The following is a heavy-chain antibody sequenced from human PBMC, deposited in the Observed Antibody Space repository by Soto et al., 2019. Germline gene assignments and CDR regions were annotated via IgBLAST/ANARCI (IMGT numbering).Heavy chain of an antibody. CDR3: AKALVPAAPGNYGMDV. J-gene: IGHJ6*02. Sequence: QVQLVESGGGVVQPGRSLRLSCAASGFTFSSYGMHWVRQAPGKGLEWVAVISYDGSNKYYADSVKGRFTISRDNSKNPLYLQMNSLRAEDTAVYYCAKALVPAAPGNYGMDVWGQGTTVTVSS. CDR1: GFTFSSYG. CDR2: ISYDGSNK. V-gene: IGHV3-30*18. D-gene: IGHD2-2*01.